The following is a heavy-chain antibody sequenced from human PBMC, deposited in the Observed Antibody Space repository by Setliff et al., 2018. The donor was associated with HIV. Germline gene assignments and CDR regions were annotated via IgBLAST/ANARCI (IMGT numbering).Heavy chain of an antibody. V-gene: IGHV3-74*01. Sequence: GGSLRLSCVASGFTFNSYWMYWVRQAPGKGLVCVSRVNNDGTDTIYADSVKGRFTISRDNAKSTVYLQMGSLRVEDTAVYYCAKDLHVAAADYWGQGTLVTVSS. D-gene: IGHD6-13*01. CDR3: AKDLHVAAADY. CDR2: VNNDGTDT. J-gene: IGHJ4*02. CDR1: GFTFNSYW.